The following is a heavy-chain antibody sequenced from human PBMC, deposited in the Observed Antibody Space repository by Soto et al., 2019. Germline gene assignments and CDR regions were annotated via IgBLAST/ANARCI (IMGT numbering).Heavy chain of an antibody. D-gene: IGHD2-2*01. CDR1: GYTFTSYA. Sequence: QVHLVQSGAEVKKPGASVKVSCKASGYTFTSYAMHWVRQAPGQRLEWMGWINAGNGNTKYSQKFQGRVTITRDTSASTAYMELSSLRSEDTAVYYCARDDIVVVPASDLSYGMDVWGQGTTVTVSS. V-gene: IGHV1-3*01. J-gene: IGHJ6*02. CDR3: ARDDIVVVPASDLSYGMDV. CDR2: INAGNGNT.